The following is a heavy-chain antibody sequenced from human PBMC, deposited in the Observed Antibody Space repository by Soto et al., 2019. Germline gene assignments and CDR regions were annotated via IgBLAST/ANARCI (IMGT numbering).Heavy chain of an antibody. V-gene: IGHV3-48*02. D-gene: IGHD3-10*01. J-gene: IGHJ6*02. CDR2: ISRSSTGI. CDR1: GFTFSLYS. CDR3: ARAVTWGLYV. Sequence: EVQLVESGGGLVQPGGSLRLSCAASGFTFSLYSMSWVRQAPGKGLEWVSYISRSSTGIHYADSVKGRFTISRDDTTNSMHLQMNSLRDVDTAVYYCARAVTWGLYVWGQGTTVSIS.